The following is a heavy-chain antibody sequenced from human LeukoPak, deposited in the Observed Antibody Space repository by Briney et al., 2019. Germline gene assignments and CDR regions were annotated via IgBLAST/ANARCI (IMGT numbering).Heavy chain of an antibody. J-gene: IGHJ6*02. CDR3: AREGVRITMVRGFVDV. Sequence: ASVKVSCKASGYTFTGHYMHWVRQAPGQGLEWMGWINPNSGGTNYAQKFQGWVTMTRDTSISTAYMELSRLRSDDTAVYYCAREGVRITMVRGFVDVWGQGTTVTVSS. CDR2: INPNSGGT. V-gene: IGHV1-2*04. D-gene: IGHD3-10*01. CDR1: GYTFTGHY.